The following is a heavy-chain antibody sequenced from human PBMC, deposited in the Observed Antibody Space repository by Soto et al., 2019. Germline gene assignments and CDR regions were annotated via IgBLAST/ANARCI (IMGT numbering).Heavy chain of an antibody. Sequence: SETLSLTCAVSGGSICSGGYSWSWIRQPPGKGLEWIGYIYHSGSTYYNPSLKSRVTISVDRSKNQFSLKLSSVTAADTAVYYCASGTGDELDYWGQGTLVTVSS. CDR3: ASGTGDELDY. V-gene: IGHV4-30-2*01. J-gene: IGHJ4*02. D-gene: IGHD7-27*01. CDR2: IYHSGST. CDR1: GGSICSGGYS.